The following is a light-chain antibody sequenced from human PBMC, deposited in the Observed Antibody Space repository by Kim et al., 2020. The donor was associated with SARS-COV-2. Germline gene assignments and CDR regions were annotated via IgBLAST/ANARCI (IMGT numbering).Light chain of an antibody. Sequence: ASVGDRVNITCRASQTITSWLAWYQQRPGRAPKLLVSEASILESGVPSRFSGSGSGTEFTLTINSLQPDDFATYYCQQYSNFPWTFGPGTKVDIK. CDR1: QTITSW. J-gene: IGKJ1*01. V-gene: IGKV1-5*03. CDR2: EAS. CDR3: QQYSNFPWT.